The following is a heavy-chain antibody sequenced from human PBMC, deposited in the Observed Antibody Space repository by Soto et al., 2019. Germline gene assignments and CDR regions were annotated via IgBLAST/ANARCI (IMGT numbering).Heavy chain of an antibody. CDR3: ATEDLSTGGRGVDY. Sequence: ASVKVSCKASGYTFTSYDINWVRQATGQGLEWMGWMNPNSGNAGYAQKFQGRVTMTEDESTDTAYMELSSLRSEDTAVYYCATEDLSTGGRGVDYWGQGTLVTVSS. V-gene: IGHV1-8*01. CDR1: GYTFTSYD. J-gene: IGHJ4*02. CDR2: MNPNSGNA. D-gene: IGHD3-16*02.